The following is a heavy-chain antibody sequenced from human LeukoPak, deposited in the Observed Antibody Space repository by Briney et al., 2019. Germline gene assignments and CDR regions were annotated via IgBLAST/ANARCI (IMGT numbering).Heavy chain of an antibody. Sequence: ASVKVSCKASGYTFTSYGISWVRQAPGQGLEWMGWISAYNGNTNYAQKLRGRVTMTTDTSASTAYMELSSLRSEDTAVYFCAREHDFLTGYGMDVWGQGTTVTVSS. CDR1: GYTFTSYG. J-gene: IGHJ6*02. D-gene: IGHD3-9*01. V-gene: IGHV1-18*01. CDR2: ISAYNGNT. CDR3: AREHDFLTGYGMDV.